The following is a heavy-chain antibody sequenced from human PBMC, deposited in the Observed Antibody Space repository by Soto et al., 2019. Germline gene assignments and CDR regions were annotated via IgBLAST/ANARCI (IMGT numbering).Heavy chain of an antibody. CDR3: ARGMVGEWDCDAFAI. V-gene: IGHV4-59*01. CDR2: IYYSGST. CDR1: GGSISSYY. Sequence: SETLSLTCTVSGGSISSYYWSWIRQPPGKGLEWIGYIYYSGSTNYNPSLKSRVTISVDTSKNQFSLKLSSVTAADTAVYYCARGMVGEWDCDAFAIWGQGTMVTVSS. J-gene: IGHJ3*02. D-gene: IGHD3-10*02.